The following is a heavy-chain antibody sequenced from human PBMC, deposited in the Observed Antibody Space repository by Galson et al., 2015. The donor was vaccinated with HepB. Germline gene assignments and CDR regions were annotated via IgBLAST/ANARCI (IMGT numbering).Heavy chain of an antibody. Sequence: SLRLSCAASGFTFSNHAMSWVRQAPGKGLEWVSGISGSGGSTYYADSVKGRFTISKDNSKKTLYLQMNSLRAEDTAVYYCAREGQGGATTIFDYWGQGTLVTVSS. D-gene: IGHD1-26*01. J-gene: IGHJ4*02. CDR3: AREGQGGATTIFDY. CDR1: GFTFSNHA. CDR2: ISGSGGST. V-gene: IGHV3-23*01.